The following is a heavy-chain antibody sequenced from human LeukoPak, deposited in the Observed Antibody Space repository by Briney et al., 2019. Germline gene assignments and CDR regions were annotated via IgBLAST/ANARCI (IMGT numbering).Heavy chain of an antibody. J-gene: IGHJ5*02. CDR1: GYTLSGYD. V-gene: IGHV1-2*02. Sequence: DSVKASCKASGYTLSGYDIQWGRKASGQRLNCIAWINPNSGGTNYAQKFQGRVTMTRDTSINTVYMELSRLRSDDTAVYYCARDHEGNNNCFDPWGQGTLVTVSS. CDR2: INPNSGGT. CDR3: ARDHEGNNNCFDP.